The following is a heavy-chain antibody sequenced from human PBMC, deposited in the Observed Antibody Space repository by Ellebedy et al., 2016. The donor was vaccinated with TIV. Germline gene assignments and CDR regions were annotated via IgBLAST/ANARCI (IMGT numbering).Heavy chain of an antibody. CDR3: ARDSPPGIVGADFDY. D-gene: IGHD1-26*01. J-gene: IGHJ4*02. Sequence: ASVKVSCKASGYTFTSYYMHWVRQAPGQRLEWMGWINAGNGNTKYSQKFQGRVTITRDTSASTAYMELSSLRSEDTAVYYCARDSPPGIVGADFDYWGQGTLVTVSS. CDR2: INAGNGNT. V-gene: IGHV1-3*01. CDR1: GYTFTSYY.